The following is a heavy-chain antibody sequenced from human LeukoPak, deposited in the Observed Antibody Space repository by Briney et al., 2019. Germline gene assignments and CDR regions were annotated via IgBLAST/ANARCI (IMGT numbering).Heavy chain of an antibody. CDR2: VYYSGRT. V-gene: IGHV4-59*02. D-gene: IGHD2-2*01. CDR1: GASVSNYD. CDR3: ARDSKTSLYYFDY. J-gene: IGHJ4*02. Sequence: PSETLSLTCTVSGASVSNYDWSWIRQPPGKGLEWIGYVYYSGRTNYNPSLESRVTISVDTSKNQFSLKLSSVTAADTAVYYCARDSKTSLYYFDYWGQGTLVSVFS.